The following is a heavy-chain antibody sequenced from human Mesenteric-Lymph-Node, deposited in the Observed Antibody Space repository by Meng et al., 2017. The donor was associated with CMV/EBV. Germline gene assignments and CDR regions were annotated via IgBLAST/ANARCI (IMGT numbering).Heavy chain of an antibody. D-gene: IGHD3/OR15-3a*01. CDR1: GFTFSNYA. J-gene: IGHJ6*02. Sequence: GESLKISCAASGFTFSNYAMNWVRQAPGKGLEWVSTISGSGGSTYFADSVKGRFTISRDNSKNTLYLQMNNLRAEDTAAYYCGAGFGPNYYYYGTDVWGQGTTVTVSS. CDR2: ISGSGGST. CDR3: GAGFGPNYYYYGTDV. V-gene: IGHV3-23*01.